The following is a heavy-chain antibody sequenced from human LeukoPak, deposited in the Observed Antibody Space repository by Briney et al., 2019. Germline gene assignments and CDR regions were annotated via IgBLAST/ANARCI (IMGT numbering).Heavy chain of an antibody. Sequence: GGSLRLSCAASGFIFNRYSMNWVRQAPGKGLESVSSISSSSVYIYYADSVKGRFTISRDNAKDSLYLQMNSLSADDTAVYYCARETVSTTAAFDYWGQGTLVTVSS. V-gene: IGHV3-21*01. J-gene: IGHJ4*02. CDR1: GFIFNRYS. CDR3: ARETVSTTAAFDY. CDR2: ISSSSVYI. D-gene: IGHD4-17*01.